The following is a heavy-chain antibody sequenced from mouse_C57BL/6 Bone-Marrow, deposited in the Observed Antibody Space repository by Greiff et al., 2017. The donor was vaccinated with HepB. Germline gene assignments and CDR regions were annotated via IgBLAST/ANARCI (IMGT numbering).Heavy chain of an antibody. CDR2: FYPGSGSI. D-gene: IGHD1-1*01. CDR1: GYTFTEYT. J-gene: IGHJ1*03. CDR3: ARHEEGYGSSYWYFDV. V-gene: IGHV1-62-2*01. Sequence: VQLQESGAELVKPGASVKLSCKASGYTFTEYTIHWVKQRSGLGLEWIGWFYPGSGSIKYNEKFKDKATLTADKSSSTVDMELSRLTSEDSAVYFCARHEEGYGSSYWYFDVWGTGTTVTVSS.